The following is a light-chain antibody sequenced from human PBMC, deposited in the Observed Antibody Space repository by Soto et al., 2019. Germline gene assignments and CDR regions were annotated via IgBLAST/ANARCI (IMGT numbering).Light chain of an antibody. J-gene: IGLJ1*01. CDR2: EVS. V-gene: IGLV2-14*01. CDR1: SSDVGGYFY. Sequence: QSVLTQPASVSGSPGQSITISCIGTSSDVGGYFYVSWYQQHPVKAPKLIIYEVSNRPSGVSNRFSGSKSGNTASLTISGLQSEDEADYYCASYTSSRHYVFGSGTNVTVL. CDR3: ASYTSSRHYV.